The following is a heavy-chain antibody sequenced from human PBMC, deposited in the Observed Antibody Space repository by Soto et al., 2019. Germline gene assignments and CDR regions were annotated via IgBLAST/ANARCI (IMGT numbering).Heavy chain of an antibody. CDR2: IIPVFGTA. CDR1: GGTFISYA. D-gene: IGHD3-10*01. V-gene: IGHV1-69*01. J-gene: IGHJ4*02. CDR3: ARGGVTIYLAAFDY. Sequence: QVQLVQSGAEVKKPGSSVKVSCKASGGTFISYAISWVRQAPGRGLEWMGGIIPVFGTANYTQKFQGRGTITADESTCTAYMELSSLRSEDTALYYCARGGVTIYLAAFDYWGQGPLVTVSS.